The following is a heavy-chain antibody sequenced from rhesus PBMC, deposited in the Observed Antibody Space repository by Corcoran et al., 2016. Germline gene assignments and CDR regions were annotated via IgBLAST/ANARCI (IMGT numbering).Heavy chain of an antibody. CDR2: ISGRSTST. CDR3: ARMHYYTVSYSTYHDY. J-gene: IGHJ4*01. V-gene: IGHV4S10*01. D-gene: IGHD3-16*01. CDR1: GGSISDRHL. Sequence: QVQLQESGPGLVKLSETLSLTCAVSGGSISDRHLWTWIRQPPGTGLEWIGYISGRSTSTNSNPSLRRRVTISKDTSQNLFSLKLSSVTAAYTAVYYFARMHYYTVSYSTYHDYCAQGVLVTVSS.